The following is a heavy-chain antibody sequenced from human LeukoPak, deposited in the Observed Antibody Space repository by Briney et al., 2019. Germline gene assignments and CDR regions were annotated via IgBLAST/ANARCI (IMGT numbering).Heavy chain of an antibody. D-gene: IGHD5-24*01. V-gene: IGHV3-23*01. J-gene: IGHJ5*02. Sequence: GGSLRLSCAASGFTFSSYGMSWVRQAPGKGLEWVSAISGSGGSTYYADSVKGRFTISRDNSKNTLYLQMNSLRAEDTAVYYCAKGITIRDGYNPWGQGTLVTVSS. CDR1: GFTFSSYG. CDR3: AKGITIRDGYNP. CDR2: ISGSGGST.